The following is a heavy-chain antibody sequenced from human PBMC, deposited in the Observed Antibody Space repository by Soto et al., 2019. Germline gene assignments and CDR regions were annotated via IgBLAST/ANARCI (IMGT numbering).Heavy chain of an antibody. CDR1: GFTFSIYA. CDR3: AKMYSSSNYGLDV. D-gene: IGHD6-6*01. Sequence: EVQLLESGGGLVPPGGSLRLSCAASGFTFSIYAMSWVRQAPGKGREWVSAISDSGRSTYYADSVKGRLTISRDNFKNTLYLQMNSVRADDTAIYYCAKMYSSSNYGLDVWGQGTTVTVSS. J-gene: IGHJ6*02. V-gene: IGHV3-23*01. CDR2: ISDSGRST.